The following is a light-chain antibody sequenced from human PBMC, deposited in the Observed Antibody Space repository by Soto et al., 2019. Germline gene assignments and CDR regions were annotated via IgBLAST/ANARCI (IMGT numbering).Light chain of an antibody. Sequence: VMTQSPATLSLSPGEGATLSCRASQGIGDTLAWYQHQPGQTPRLLIYDTSTRATGVPAWFSGSRSGPVSPLTINRLQSEDFAIYYCQPYNNWPLTFGGGTKVESK. V-gene: IGKV3-15*01. J-gene: IGKJ4*01. CDR3: QPYNNWPLT. CDR2: DTS. CDR1: QGIGDT.